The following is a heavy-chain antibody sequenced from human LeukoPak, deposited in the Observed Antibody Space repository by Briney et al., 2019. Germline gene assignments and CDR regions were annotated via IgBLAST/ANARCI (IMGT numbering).Heavy chain of an antibody. CDR1: VYTFTGLY. CDR2: IEPHTGDT. J-gene: IGHJ2*01. D-gene: IGHD2-15*01. CDR3: ARGKVGVDWYFHF. Sequence: ASVRVSCKATVYTFTGLYLHWVRQAPGQGLEWMGWIEPHTGDTKSAQRFQGRVTMTRDTSITTAYMELSNLRSDDTAVYYCARGKVGVDWYFHFWGRGSLVSVSS. V-gene: IGHV1-2*02.